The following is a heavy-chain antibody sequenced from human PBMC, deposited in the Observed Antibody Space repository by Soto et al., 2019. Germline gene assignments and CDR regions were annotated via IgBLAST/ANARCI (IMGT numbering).Heavy chain of an antibody. D-gene: IGHD6-19*01. Sequence: PGWSLRLSCAASRFTFSSYAMNWVRQAPGKGLEWVSVISDSGGSTYYADSVRGRFTISRDNSKNSLYLQMNRLRAEDTAVYYCAKGAWGIAVADPIDDWGQGTLVSVS. CDR1: RFTFSSYA. J-gene: IGHJ4*02. CDR2: ISDSGGST. V-gene: IGHV3-23*01. CDR3: AKGAWGIAVADPIDD.